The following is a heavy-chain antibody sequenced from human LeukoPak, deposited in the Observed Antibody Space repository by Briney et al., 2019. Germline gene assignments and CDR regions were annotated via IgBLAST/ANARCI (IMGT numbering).Heavy chain of an antibody. J-gene: IGHJ6*03. CDR2: ISYDGSNK. CDR3: ARALGLQWELPYYYMDV. V-gene: IGHV3-30*03. CDR1: GFTFSSYG. Sequence: GGSLRLSCAASGFTFSSYGMHWVRQAPGKGLEWVAVISYDGSNKYYADSVKGRFTISRDNSKNTLYLQMNSLRAEDTAVYYCARALGLQWELPYYYMDVWGKGTTVTVSS. D-gene: IGHD1-26*01.